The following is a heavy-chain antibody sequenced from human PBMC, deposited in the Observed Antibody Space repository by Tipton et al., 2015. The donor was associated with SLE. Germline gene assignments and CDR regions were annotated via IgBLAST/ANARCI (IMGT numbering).Heavy chain of an antibody. J-gene: IGHJ6*02. Sequence: SLRLSCAASGFTFSSYAMSWVRQAPGKGLEWVPAISGSGGSTYYADSVKGRFTISRDNSKNTLYLQMNSLRAEDTAVYYCAKIVAAAGTWYYYYYGMDVWGQGTTVTVSS. D-gene: IGHD6-13*01. V-gene: IGHV3-23*01. CDR2: ISGSGGST. CDR1: GFTFSSYA. CDR3: AKIVAAAGTWYYYYYGMDV.